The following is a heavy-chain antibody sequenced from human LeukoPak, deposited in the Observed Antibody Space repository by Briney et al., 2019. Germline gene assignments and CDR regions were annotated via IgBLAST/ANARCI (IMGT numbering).Heavy chain of an antibody. Sequence: GGSLRLSCAASGFTFSSYWMSWVRQAPGKGLEWVANIKQDGSEKYYVDSVKGRFTISRDNAKNSLYLQMNSLRAEDTAVYYCARDDSSGYYSGTHDYWGQGTLVTVSS. CDR3: ARDDSSGYYSGTHDY. CDR1: GFTFSSYW. J-gene: IGHJ4*02. V-gene: IGHV3-7*01. CDR2: IKQDGSEK. D-gene: IGHD3-22*01.